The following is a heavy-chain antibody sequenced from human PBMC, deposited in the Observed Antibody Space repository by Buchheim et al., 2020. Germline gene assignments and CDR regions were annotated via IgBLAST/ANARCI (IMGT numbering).Heavy chain of an antibody. CDR2: ISTTGNT. Sequence: QVQLQESGPGLVKPSQTLSLSCTVSGGSISSGNYYWHWIRRPAGKGLEWIGRISTTGNTNYNPSLKSRLTTSVDSSKNQFSLRRTSVTAAETAVYYRARSDFDYYFDFWGQVT. D-gene: IGHD3-3*01. V-gene: IGHV4-61*02. J-gene: IGHJ4*02. CDR1: GGSISSGNYY. CDR3: ARSDFDYYFDF.